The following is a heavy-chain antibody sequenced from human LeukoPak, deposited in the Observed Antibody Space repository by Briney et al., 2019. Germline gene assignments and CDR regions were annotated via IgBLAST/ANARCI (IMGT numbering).Heavy chain of an antibody. D-gene: IGHD3-10*01. CDR3: TKEGLGSGSSSSGWFDP. CDR2: ISYAGTVT. Sequence: GRSLRLSCEASGFTSSSYGMHWVRQAPGKGLEWVAVISYAGTVTYYADSVKGRFTISRDNSNNALYLQMNSLRAEDAAVYYCTKEGLGSGSSSSGWFDPWGQGTLVTVSS. V-gene: IGHV3-30*18. J-gene: IGHJ5*02. CDR1: GFTSSSYG.